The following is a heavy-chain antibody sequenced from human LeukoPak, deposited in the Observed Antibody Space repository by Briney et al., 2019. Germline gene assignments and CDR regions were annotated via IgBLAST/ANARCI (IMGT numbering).Heavy chain of an antibody. D-gene: IGHD6-19*01. CDR2: ISGGTT. J-gene: IGHJ4*02. CDR3: SRGSGWLSVY. CDR1: GFTLGDYL. Sequence: GGSLRLSCTASGFTLGDYLMSWFRQAPGKGLEWIGFISGGTTEYAASVKGRFTISRDDSTSIAYLQMNSLTTEDTAVYYCSRGSGWLSVYWGQGTLVTVSS. V-gene: IGHV3-49*03.